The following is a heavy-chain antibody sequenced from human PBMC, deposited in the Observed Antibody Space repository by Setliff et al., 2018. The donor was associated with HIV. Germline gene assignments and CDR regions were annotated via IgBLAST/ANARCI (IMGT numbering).Heavy chain of an antibody. Sequence: ETLSLSCTPSGFTFDDYAMSWVRQAPGKGLEWIGRIKSAADGGTEESAAFVKGRFTISRDDSKNTLFLQMNSLKAEDTALYYCTTAGHGTLDFDYWGQGTRVTVSS. CDR2: IKSAADGGTE. CDR3: TTAGHGTLDFDY. D-gene: IGHD1-1*01. J-gene: IGHJ4*02. CDR1: GFTFDDYA. V-gene: IGHV3-15*01.